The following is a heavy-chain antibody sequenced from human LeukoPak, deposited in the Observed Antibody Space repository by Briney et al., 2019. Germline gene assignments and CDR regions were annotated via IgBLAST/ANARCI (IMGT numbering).Heavy chain of an antibody. J-gene: IGHJ4*02. CDR1: GFSISEYY. D-gene: IGHD1-7*01. CDR3: SRDLNWNYVDPPQ. V-gene: IGHV3-11*04. Sequence: PGGSLRLSCEASGFSISEYYIIWFRQPPGRGLESISYISDTAMTMKYADSVRGRFTISRDTAKNSVSLQMNSLTADDTAVYYCSRDLNWNYVDPPQWGQGTLVTVSS. CDR2: ISDTAMTM.